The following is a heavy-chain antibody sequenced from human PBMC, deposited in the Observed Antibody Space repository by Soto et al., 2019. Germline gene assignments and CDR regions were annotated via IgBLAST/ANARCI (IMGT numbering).Heavy chain of an antibody. J-gene: IGHJ6*02. V-gene: IGHV1-46*01. D-gene: IGHD3-3*01. CDR2: INPSGGST. Sequence: ASVKVSCKASGYTFTSYYMHWVRQAPGQGLEWMGIINPSGGSTNYAQKLQGRVTMTTDTSTSTAYMELRSLRSDDTAVYYCARDTPYYDFWSGSRMDVWGQGTTVTVSS. CDR3: ARDTPYYDFWSGSRMDV. CDR1: GYTFTSYY.